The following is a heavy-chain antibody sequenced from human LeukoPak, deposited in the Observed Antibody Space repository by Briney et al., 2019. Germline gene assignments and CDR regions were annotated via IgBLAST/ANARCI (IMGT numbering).Heavy chain of an antibody. CDR1: GFTFSSYS. CDR3: AKASLRYFDWFSDY. J-gene: IGHJ4*02. Sequence: GSLRLSCAASGFTFSSYSMNWVRQAPGKGLEWVSSISSSSSYIYYADSVKGRFTISRDNSRNTLHLQMNSLRAEDTAVYSCAKASLRYFDWFSDYWGQGTLVTVSS. CDR2: ISSSSSYI. V-gene: IGHV3-21*01. D-gene: IGHD3-9*01.